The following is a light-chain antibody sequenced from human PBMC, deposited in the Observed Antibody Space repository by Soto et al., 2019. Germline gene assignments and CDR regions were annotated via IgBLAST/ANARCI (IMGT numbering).Light chain of an antibody. Sequence: AVQMTQSPSSLSASVGDRVTITCRASQDVRNDLDWYQQKPGKAPKLLIYAASHLQNGVPSRFSGSGSGTHVTLTISSLQSEDFATYYCLQDYNYPRTFGQGTKLEIK. CDR3: LQDYNYPRT. V-gene: IGKV1-6*01. CDR2: AAS. J-gene: IGKJ2*01. CDR1: QDVRND.